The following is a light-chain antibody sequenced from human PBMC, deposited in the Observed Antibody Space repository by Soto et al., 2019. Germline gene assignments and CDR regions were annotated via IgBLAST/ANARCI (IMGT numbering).Light chain of an antibody. V-gene: IGKV3-11*01. CDR3: HQRYSWLT. CDR2: GAS. CDR1: QIVRIY. J-gene: IGKJ4*01. Sequence: VTESPATLSLSPRKRVTITCRSSQIVRIYLVSYQQTPGQSPRLLIYGASTRATGIPARFSGSGSGTDFTLTISCQEPEDIAVYSGHQRYSWLTFGGGTKAAI.